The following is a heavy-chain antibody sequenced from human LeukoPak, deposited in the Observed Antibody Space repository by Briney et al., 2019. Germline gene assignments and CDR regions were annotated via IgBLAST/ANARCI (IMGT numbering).Heavy chain of an antibody. J-gene: IGHJ6*03. D-gene: IGHD2-2*03. CDR2: ISSSSTI. V-gene: IGHV3-48*01. Sequence: GGSLRLSCAASGFTFSSYSMNWVRQAPGKGLEWVSYISSSSTIYYADSVKGRFTISRDNAKNSLYLQMNSLRAEDTAVYYCARDWMGIVVVPAARVGSYYYMDVWGKGTTVTVSS. CDR1: GFTFSSYS. CDR3: ARDWMGIVVVPAARVGSYYYMDV.